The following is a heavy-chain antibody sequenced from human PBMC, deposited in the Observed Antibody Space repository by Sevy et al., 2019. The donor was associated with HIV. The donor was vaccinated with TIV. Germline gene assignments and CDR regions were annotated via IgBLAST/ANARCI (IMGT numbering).Heavy chain of an antibody. CDR2: ISYDGSNK. V-gene: IGHV3-30*18. D-gene: IGHD6-19*01. CDR3: AKDRRVAGSGGMDV. J-gene: IGHJ6*02. Sequence: GGSLRLSCAASGFTFSSYGMHWVRQAPGKGLEWVAVISYDGSNKYYADSVKGRFTISRDNSKNTLYLQMNSLRAEDTAVYYCAKDRRVAGSGGMDVWGQGTTVTVSS. CDR1: GFTFSSYG.